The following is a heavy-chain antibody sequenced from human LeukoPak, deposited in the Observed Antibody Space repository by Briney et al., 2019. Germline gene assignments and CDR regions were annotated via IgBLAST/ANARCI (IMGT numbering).Heavy chain of an antibody. CDR2: ISGSGGGT. V-gene: IGHV3-23*01. CDR1: GFTFTNYA. D-gene: IGHD6-13*01. CDR3: AKAFSSSWYGFDY. J-gene: IGHJ4*02. Sequence: GGSLRLSCAVSGFTFTNYAMTWVRQAPGKGLEWVSGISGSGGGTYYTDSVKGRFTISRDNSKNTLYLQMNSLRPEDTAIYYCAKAFSSSWYGFDYWGQGTLVTVSS.